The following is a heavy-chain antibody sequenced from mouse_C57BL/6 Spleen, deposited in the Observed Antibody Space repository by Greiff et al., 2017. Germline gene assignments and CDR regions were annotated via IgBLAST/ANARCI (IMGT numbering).Heavy chain of an antibody. J-gene: IGHJ2*01. CDR3: ARHDYDDY. CDR1: GYTFTDYY. D-gene: IGHD2-4*01. Sequence: VQLQQSGPELVKPGASVKISCKASGYTFTDYYMNWVKQSHGKSLEWIGDINPNNGGTSYNQKFKGKATLTVDKSSSTAYMELRSLTSEDSAVYYCARHDYDDYWGQGTTLTVSS. V-gene: IGHV1-26*01. CDR2: INPNNGGT.